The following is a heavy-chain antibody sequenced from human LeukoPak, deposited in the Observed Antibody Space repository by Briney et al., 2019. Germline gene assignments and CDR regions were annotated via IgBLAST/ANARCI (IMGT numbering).Heavy chain of an antibody. V-gene: IGHV4-4*07. J-gene: IGHJ4*02. D-gene: IGHD3-10*01. CDR1: GGSISSYY. CDR3: ARAESINYYGSGSLDY. Sequence: SETLSLTCTVSGGSISSYYWSWIRQPAGKGLEWIGRIYTSGSTNYNPSLKSRVTMSVDTSKNQFSLKLSSVTAADTAVSYCARAESINYYGSGSLDYWGQGTLVTVSS. CDR2: IYTSGST.